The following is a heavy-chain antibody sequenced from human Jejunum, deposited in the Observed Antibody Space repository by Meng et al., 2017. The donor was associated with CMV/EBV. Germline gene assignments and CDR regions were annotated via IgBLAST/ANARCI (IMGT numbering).Heavy chain of an antibody. J-gene: IGHJ4*02. CDR2: ISSDGRSQ. CDR1: GFAFRGFT. Sequence: GFAFRGFTMHWVRQAPGKGPEWVALISSDGRSQSYADSVKGRFTVSRDNSKNTMYLQMNSLRPEDTAVYHCAGFSGSDSSYYSLDYWGQGTLVTVSS. V-gene: IGHV3-30*04. CDR3: AGFSGSDSSYYSLDY. D-gene: IGHD3-22*01.